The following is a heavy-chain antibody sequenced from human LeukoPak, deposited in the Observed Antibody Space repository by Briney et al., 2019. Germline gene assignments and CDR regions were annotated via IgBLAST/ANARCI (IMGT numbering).Heavy chain of an antibody. CDR3: ARGTGIVVVIAFNG. Sequence: SETLSLTCTVSGGSISTYYWSWIRQPPGKGLEWIGYIYYSGSTNYNPSLKSRVTMSVDTSKNQFSLKLSSVTAADTAVYYCARGTGIVVVIAFNGWGQGTLVTVSS. J-gene: IGHJ4*02. V-gene: IGHV4-59*12. CDR1: GGSISTYY. D-gene: IGHD3-22*01. CDR2: IYYSGST.